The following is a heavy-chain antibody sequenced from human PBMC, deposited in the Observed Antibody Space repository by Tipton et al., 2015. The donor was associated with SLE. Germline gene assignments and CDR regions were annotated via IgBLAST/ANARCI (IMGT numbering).Heavy chain of an antibody. J-gene: IGHJ4*02. CDR2: FFHSGST. Sequence: LSCTVSGYSISSGYYWAWIRQPPGKRLEWIGSFFHSGSTYYNPSLNSRVSMSFDTSKNQFSLKLNSVTPADTAVYYCARIPGRSYFDDWVQGTLITASS. CDR1: GYSISSGYY. D-gene: IGHD2-21*01. CDR3: ARIPGRSYFDD. V-gene: IGHV4-38-2*02.